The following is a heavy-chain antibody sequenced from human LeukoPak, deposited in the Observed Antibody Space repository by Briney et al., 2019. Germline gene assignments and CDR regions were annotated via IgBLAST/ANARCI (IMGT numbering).Heavy chain of an antibody. V-gene: IGHV4-59*01. D-gene: IGHD4-17*01. CDR1: GGSTNNYY. J-gene: IGHJ4*02. Sequence: SSETLSLTCTVSGGSTNNYYWGWIRQPPGKGLEWIGYIYYRGSTNYSPSLKSRVTFSVDTSKNQFSLKLNSVTAADTAVYYCARGGDYGDLRYFDYWGQGTLVTVSS. CDR3: ARGGDYGDLRYFDY. CDR2: IYYRGST.